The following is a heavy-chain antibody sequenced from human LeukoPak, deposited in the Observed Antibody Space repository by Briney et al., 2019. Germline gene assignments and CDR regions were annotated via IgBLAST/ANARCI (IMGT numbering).Heavy chain of an antibody. CDR3: ARDPALRGAFDI. Sequence: SETLSLTCTVSGGSISSSSYYWGWIRQPPGKGLEWIGSIYYSGSTYYNPSLKSRVTISVDTSKNQVSLKLSSVTAADTAVYYCARDPALRGAFDIWGQGTMVTVSS. V-gene: IGHV4-39*07. J-gene: IGHJ3*02. CDR1: GGSISSSSYY. CDR2: IYYSGST.